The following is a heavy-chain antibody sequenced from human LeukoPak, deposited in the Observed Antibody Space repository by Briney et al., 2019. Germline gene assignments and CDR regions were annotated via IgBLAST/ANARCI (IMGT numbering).Heavy chain of an antibody. CDR3: AKSGVAATSCFDY. D-gene: IGHD2-15*01. J-gene: IGHJ4*02. CDR2: ISGSGGSI. Sequence: GGSLRLSCAASGVTFSSYAMSWVRQAPGKGLEWVSGISGSGGSIYYADAVKGRFTRSRENSKNTLYLQMDSLRAEDTAVYYCAKSGVAATSCFDYWGQGTLVTVSS. CDR1: GVTFSSYA. V-gene: IGHV3-23*01.